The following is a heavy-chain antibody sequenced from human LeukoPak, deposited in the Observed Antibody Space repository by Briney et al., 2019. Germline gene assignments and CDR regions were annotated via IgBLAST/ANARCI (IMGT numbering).Heavy chain of an antibody. CDR2: IYYSGST. D-gene: IGHD6-13*01. Sequence: SETLSLTCTVSGGSISSYYWSWIRQPRGKGLEWIGYIYYSGSTSYNPSLKSRVTISVDTSKNQFSLKLSSVTAADTAVYYCARFYGYSSSYRWFDPWGQGTLVTVSS. CDR1: GGSISSYY. V-gene: IGHV4-59*08. CDR3: ARFYGYSSSYRWFDP. J-gene: IGHJ5*02.